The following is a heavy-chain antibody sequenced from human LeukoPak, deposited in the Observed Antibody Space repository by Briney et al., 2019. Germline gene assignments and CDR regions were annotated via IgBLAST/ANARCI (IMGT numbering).Heavy chain of an antibody. V-gene: IGHV1-24*01. Sequence: GASVKVSCKVSGYTLTELSMHWVRQAPGKGLEWMGGFDPEDGETIYAQKFQGRVTMTEDTSTDTAYMELSSLRSEDTAVYYCATLSAGLVYQGFEYWGQGTLVTVSS. D-gene: IGHD6-13*01. J-gene: IGHJ4*02. CDR3: ATLSAGLVYQGFEY. CDR2: FDPEDGET. CDR1: GYTLTELS.